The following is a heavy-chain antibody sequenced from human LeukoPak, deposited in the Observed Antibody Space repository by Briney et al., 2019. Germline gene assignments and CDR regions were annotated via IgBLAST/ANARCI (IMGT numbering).Heavy chain of an antibody. CDR2: ISWNSDSI. CDR3: AKGSSVTTVVRGTMDV. J-gene: IGHJ6*02. CDR1: GFTFDDYA. V-gene: IGHV3-9*01. D-gene: IGHD4-17*01. Sequence: PGGSLRLSCAASGFTFDDYAVHWVRQVPGKGLEWVSGISWNSDSIRYADSVKGRFTISRDNAKNSLYLQMNSLRAEDTALYYCAKGSSVTTVVRGTMDVWGQGTTLTVSS.